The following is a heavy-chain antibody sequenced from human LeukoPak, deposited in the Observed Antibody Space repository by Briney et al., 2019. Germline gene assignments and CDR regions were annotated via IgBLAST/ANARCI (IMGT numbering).Heavy chain of an antibody. V-gene: IGHV3-74*01. CDR3: ARGRAFDY. J-gene: IGHJ4*02. Sequence: PGGSLRLSCAASGFTFSTYWMHWVRQALGKGLVWVSRINSDGSSIVYADSVKGRLTISRDNAKNTLYLQMNSLRAEDTAVYYCARGRAFDYWGQGTLVTVSS. CDR2: INSDGSSI. CDR1: GFTFSTYW.